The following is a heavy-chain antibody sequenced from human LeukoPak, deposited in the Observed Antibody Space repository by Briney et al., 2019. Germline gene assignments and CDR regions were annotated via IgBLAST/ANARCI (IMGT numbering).Heavy chain of an antibody. D-gene: IGHD1-26*01. Sequence: GGSLRLSCAASGFTFNNYNMNWVRQAPGKALEWVSSITGSGTYIFYADSVKGRFTISRDNAKNSLYLQMNSLGPEDTAVYYCARDPYSGNHGNYYYYYMDVWGKGTTVTVSS. J-gene: IGHJ6*03. CDR3: ARDPYSGNHGNYYYYYMDV. CDR1: GFTFNNYN. V-gene: IGHV3-21*01. CDR2: ITGSGTYI.